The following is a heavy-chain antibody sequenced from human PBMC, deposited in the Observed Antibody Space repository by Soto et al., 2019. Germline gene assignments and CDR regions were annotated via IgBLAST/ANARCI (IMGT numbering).Heavy chain of an antibody. D-gene: IGHD1-1*01. V-gene: IGHV3-30-3*01. CDR2: ISYDGSNK. CDR3: ARGTTTSAFSAMDV. CDR1: GFTFSNNA. Sequence: QVQLVESGGGVVQPGRSLRLSCAASGFTFSNNAMDWVRQAPGKGLEWVAVISYDGSNKYIAESVKGRLTISRDNSKNTLFLQMNSLRAEDTAVYYCARGTTTSAFSAMDVWGQGTTVTVSS. J-gene: IGHJ6*02.